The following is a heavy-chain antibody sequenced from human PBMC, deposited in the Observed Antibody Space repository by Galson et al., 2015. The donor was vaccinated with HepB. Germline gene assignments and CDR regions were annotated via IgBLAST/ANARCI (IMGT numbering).Heavy chain of an antibody. CDR2: ISDSGDSG. Sequence: SLRLSCAVSGFPFGNHGMSWVRQAPGKGLAWVSSISDSGDSGFYADSVRGRFTISRDNSKNMVFLQMNRLRVEDTAVYYCARAPAGANGHFDYWGQGTLVTVSS. CDR3: ARAPAGANGHFDY. D-gene: IGHD3-10*01. J-gene: IGHJ4*02. V-gene: IGHV3-23*01. CDR1: GFPFGNHG.